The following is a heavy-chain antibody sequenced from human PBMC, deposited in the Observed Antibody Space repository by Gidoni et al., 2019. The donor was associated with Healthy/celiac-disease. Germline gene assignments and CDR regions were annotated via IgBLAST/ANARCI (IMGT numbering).Heavy chain of an antibody. CDR1: GFTFSSYG. J-gene: IGHJ4*02. CDR2: ISYDGSNK. Sequence: QVQLVESGGGVVQPGRSLRLSCAASGFTFSSYGMHLVRQAPGKGLEWVAVISYDGSNKYYADSVKGRFTISRDNSKNTLYLQMNSLRAEDTAVYYCAKVFGPYGDHVRNFFFYDYWGQGTLVTVSS. D-gene: IGHD4-17*01. CDR3: AKVFGPYGDHVRNFFFYDY. V-gene: IGHV3-30*18.